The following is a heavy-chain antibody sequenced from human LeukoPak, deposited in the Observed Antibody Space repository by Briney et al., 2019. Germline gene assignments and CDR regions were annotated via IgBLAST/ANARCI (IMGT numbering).Heavy chain of an antibody. CDR1: RFTVSSNY. CDR2: IYSGGRT. Sequence: GGSLRLSCVASRFTVSSNYMSWVRQAPGKGLEWVSVIYSGGRTDYAGSVKGRFTISRDSSKNTLYLQMNSLTAEDTAVYYCARENGRGVTSPYFDLWGQGTLVTVSS. CDR3: ARENGRGVTSPYFDL. D-gene: IGHD3-10*01. J-gene: IGHJ4*02. V-gene: IGHV3-66*01.